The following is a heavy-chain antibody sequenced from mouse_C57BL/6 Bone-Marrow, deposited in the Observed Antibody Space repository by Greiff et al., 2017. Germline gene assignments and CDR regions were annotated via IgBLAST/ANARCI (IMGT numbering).Heavy chain of an antibody. CDR3: ARGGAMGY. J-gene: IGHJ4*01. CDR1: GYTFTSYW. CDR2: IDPSDSYT. V-gene: IGHV1-69*01. Sequence: QVQLQQPGAELVMPGASVKLSCKASGYTFTSYWMHWVKQRPGQGLEWIGEIDPSDSYTNYNQKFKGKSTLTVDKSSSTAYMQLSSLTSEDSAVYYCARGGAMGYWGQGTSVTVSS.